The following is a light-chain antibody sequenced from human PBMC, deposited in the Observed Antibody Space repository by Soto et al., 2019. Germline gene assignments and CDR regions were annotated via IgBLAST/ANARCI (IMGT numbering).Light chain of an antibody. J-gene: IGLJ1*01. CDR3: TSYTSTSTYV. V-gene: IGLV2-14*01. CDR2: DVT. CDR1: SSDVGAYNY. Sequence: QSALAQPASVSGPPGQSITISCTGTSSDVGAYNYVSWYQHHPGKAPRLVIYDVTNRPSGISDRFSGSKSGNTASLTISGLLAEDAAYYYCTSYTSTSTYVFGTGTKVTVL.